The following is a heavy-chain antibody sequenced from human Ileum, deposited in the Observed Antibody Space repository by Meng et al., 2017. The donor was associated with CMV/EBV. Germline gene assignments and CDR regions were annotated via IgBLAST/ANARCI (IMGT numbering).Heavy chain of an antibody. Sequence: GESLKISCAASGFTFSSYWMHWVRQAPGKGLVWVSRINSDGSSTSYADSVKGRFTISRDNAKNTLYLQMNSLRAEDTAVYYCARDPAGYDAFDIWGQGTRVTVSS. J-gene: IGHJ3*02. CDR2: INSDGSST. D-gene: IGHD3-22*01. CDR3: ARDPAGYDAFDI. V-gene: IGHV3-74*01. CDR1: GFTFSSYW.